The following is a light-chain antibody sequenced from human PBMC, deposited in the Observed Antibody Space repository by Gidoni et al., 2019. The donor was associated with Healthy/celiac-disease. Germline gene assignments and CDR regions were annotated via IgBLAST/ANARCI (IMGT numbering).Light chain of an antibody. Sequence: EFVLTQPPGTLSLSPGERATLSCRASQSVSSSYLAWYQQKPGQAPRLLIYGASSRATGIPDRFSGSGSGTDFTLTISRLEPEDFAVYYCQQYGSSPETFGQGTKVEIK. J-gene: IGKJ1*01. V-gene: IGKV3-20*01. CDR1: QSVSSSY. CDR3: QQYGSSPET. CDR2: GAS.